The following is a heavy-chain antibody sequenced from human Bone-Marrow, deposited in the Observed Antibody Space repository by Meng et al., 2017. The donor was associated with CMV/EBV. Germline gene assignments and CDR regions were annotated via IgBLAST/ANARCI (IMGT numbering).Heavy chain of an antibody. J-gene: IGHJ4*02. V-gene: IGHV4-28*01. Sequence: QLHLHESRPGIVNPSASRSLTCAVSGYSIISSNWWGLIRQPPGKGLDWIGYIYYSGSAYYNPSLKSRVTISVDTSKNQVSLKLSSVTAADTAVYYCASMLTGDPLRDYWGQGTLVTVSS. CDR3: ASMLTGDPLRDY. D-gene: IGHD7-27*01. CDR1: GYSIISSNW. CDR2: IYYSGSA.